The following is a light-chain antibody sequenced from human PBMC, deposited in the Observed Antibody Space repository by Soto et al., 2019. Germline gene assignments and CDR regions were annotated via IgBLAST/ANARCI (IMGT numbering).Light chain of an antibody. J-gene: IGKJ4*01. CDR1: QDISNY. Sequence: DIQMTQSPSSLSASVGDRVTITCQASQDISNYLIWYQQKPGKAPKVLIYHASNLETGVPSRFSGSGSGTDFTFTISSLQPEDIATYYCQQYGNLPTFGGGTKVEIK. V-gene: IGKV1-33*01. CDR2: HAS. CDR3: QQYGNLPT.